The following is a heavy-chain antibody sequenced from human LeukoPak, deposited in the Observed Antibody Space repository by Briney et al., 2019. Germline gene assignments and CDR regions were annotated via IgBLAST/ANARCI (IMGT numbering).Heavy chain of an antibody. CDR1: GFTFSSYS. CDR3: ARPPYNSGWYYFDY. Sequence: GGSLRLSCAASGFTFSSYSMNWVRQAPGKGLEWVSYISSSSSSVYYADSVKGRFTISRDNAKNSLYLQMNSLRAEDTAVYYCARPPYNSGWYYFDYWGQGTLVTVSS. D-gene: IGHD6-19*01. V-gene: IGHV3-48*04. J-gene: IGHJ4*02. CDR2: ISSSSSSV.